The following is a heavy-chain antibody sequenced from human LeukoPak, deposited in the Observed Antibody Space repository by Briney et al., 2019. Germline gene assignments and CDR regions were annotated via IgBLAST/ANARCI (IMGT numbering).Heavy chain of an antibody. D-gene: IGHD7-27*01. CDR1: GFTFSSYA. V-gene: IGHV3-30-3*01. CDR2: TSYDGHKK. Sequence: GRSLRLSCAASGFTFSSYAMHWVRQAPGKGLEWVAVTSYDGHKKYYADSAKGRFTISRDNSKNTLYLQMNTLRADDTAVYYCARSTHWELTGDRSYLDYWGQGTLVTVSS. CDR3: ARSTHWELTGDRSYLDY. J-gene: IGHJ4*02.